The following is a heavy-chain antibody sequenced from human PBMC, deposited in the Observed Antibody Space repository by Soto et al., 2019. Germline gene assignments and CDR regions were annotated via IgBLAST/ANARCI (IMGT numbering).Heavy chain of an antibody. V-gene: IGHV3-21*01. CDR3: AKTKDHDFWSGYYAFDI. Sequence: GGSLRLSCAASGFTFSSYSMNWVRQAPGKGLEWVSSISSSSSYIYYADSVKGRFTISRDNAKNSLYLQMNSLRAEDTAVYYCAKTKDHDFWSGYYAFDIWGQGTMVPV. CDR2: ISSSSSYI. CDR1: GFTFSSYS. J-gene: IGHJ3*02. D-gene: IGHD3-3*01.